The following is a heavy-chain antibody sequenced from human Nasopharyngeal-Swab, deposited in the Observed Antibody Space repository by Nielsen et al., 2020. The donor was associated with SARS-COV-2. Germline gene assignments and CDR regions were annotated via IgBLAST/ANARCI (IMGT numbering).Heavy chain of an antibody. CDR1: GGSISSGGYY. CDR3: ARDRPEDTPFDY. V-gene: IGHV4-31*03. Sequence: SETLSLTCTVSGGSISSGGYYWSWIRQHPGKGLEWIGYIYYSGSTYYNPSLKSRVTISVDTSKNQFSLKLSSVTAADTAVYYCARDRPEDTPFDYWGQGPWSPSPQ. D-gene: IGHD2-15*01. J-gene: IGHJ4*02. CDR2: IYYSGST.